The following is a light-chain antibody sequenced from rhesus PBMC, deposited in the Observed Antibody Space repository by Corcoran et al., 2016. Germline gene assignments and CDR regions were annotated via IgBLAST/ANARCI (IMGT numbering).Light chain of an antibody. CDR3: QQHNSYPLT. V-gene: IGKV1-25*01. Sequence: DIQMTQSPSSLSASVGDRVTITCRASQGISSYLPWYQQKPGKAPKLLIYAASTLQSGVPSRFSGSGSGTDFTLTISSLQPEDFATYYCQQHNSYPLTFGGGTKVELK. CDR1: QGISSY. J-gene: IGKJ4*01. CDR2: AAS.